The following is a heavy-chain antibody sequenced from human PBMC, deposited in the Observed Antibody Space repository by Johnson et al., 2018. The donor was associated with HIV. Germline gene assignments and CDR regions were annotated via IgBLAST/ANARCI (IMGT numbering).Heavy chain of an antibody. J-gene: IGHJ3*02. D-gene: IGHD1-26*01. V-gene: IGHV3-23*04. CDR3: AKGLWGGSYPHDAFDI. CDR1: GFTFSSYA. Sequence: VQLVESGGDLVQPGRSLRLSCAASGFTFSSYAMSWVRQAPGKGLEWVSAISGSGGSTYYADSVKGRFTISRDNSKNTLYLQMNSLRAEDTAVYYCAKGLWGGSYPHDAFDIWGQGTKVTVAS. CDR2: ISGSGGST.